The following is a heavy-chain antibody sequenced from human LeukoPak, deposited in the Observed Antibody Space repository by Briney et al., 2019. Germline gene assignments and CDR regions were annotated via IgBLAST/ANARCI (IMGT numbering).Heavy chain of an antibody. CDR3: AKEYSSSWYIYYYGMDV. D-gene: IGHD6-13*01. V-gene: IGHV3-21*01. J-gene: IGHJ6*02. CDR1: GFTFSSYS. Sequence: GGSLRLSCAASGFTFSSYSMNWVRQAPGKGLEWVSSISSSSSYIYYADSVKGRFTISRDNAKNSLYLQMNSLRAEDTAVYYCAKEYSSSWYIYYYGMDVWGQGTTVTVSS. CDR2: ISSSSSYI.